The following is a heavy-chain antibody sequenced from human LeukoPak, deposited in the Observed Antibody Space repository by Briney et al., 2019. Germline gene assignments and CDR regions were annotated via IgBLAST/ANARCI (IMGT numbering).Heavy chain of an antibody. CDR3: AKDTTAWWYHRAYMDV. Sequence: GGSLRLSCAASGFTFSSYAMSWVRQAPGGGLEWVSAISGSGDTTYHADSVKGRFTISRDNSESRLSLQMDSLRAEDTAVYFCAKDTTAWWYHRAYMDVWGKGTTVTVSS. J-gene: IGHJ6*03. CDR1: GFTFSSYA. CDR2: ISGSGDTT. V-gene: IGHV3-23*01. D-gene: IGHD2-15*01.